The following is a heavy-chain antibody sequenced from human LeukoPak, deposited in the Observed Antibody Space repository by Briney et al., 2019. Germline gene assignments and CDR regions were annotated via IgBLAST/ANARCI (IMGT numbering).Heavy chain of an antibody. V-gene: IGHV3-23*01. CDR3: ARVFQSSMDV. CDR1: EFTFSNYA. Sequence: GGSLRLSCAASEFTFSNYAMRWVRQAPGKGLDWVSAIGSSGGDTFYADSVKGRFTISRDNSKNTLSLQMNSLRAEDTAVYYCARVFQSSMDVWGKGTTVTVSS. J-gene: IGHJ6*03. CDR2: IGSSGGDT.